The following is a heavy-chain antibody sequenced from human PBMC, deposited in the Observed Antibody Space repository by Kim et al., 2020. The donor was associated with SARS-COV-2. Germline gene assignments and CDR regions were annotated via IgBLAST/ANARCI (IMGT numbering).Heavy chain of an antibody. CDR1: GFTFSSYA. CDR3: ASLEVAGTGVDY. V-gene: IGHV3-30-3*01. J-gene: IGHJ4*02. D-gene: IGHD6-19*01. Sequence: GGSLRLSCAASGFTFSSYAMHWVRQAPGKGLEWVAVISYDGSNKYYADSVKGRFTISRDNSKNTLYLQMNSLRAEDTAVYYCASLEVAGTGVDYWGQGTLVTVSS. CDR2: ISYDGSNK.